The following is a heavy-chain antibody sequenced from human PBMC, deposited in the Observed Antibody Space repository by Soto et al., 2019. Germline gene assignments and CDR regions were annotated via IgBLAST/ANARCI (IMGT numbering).Heavy chain of an antibody. CDR2: ISSSSSYI. CDR3: ARYCSGGSCYRPYYYYYGMDV. V-gene: IGHV3-21*01. D-gene: IGHD2-15*01. J-gene: IGHJ6*02. Sequence: EVQLVESGGGLVKPGGSLRLSCAASGFTFSSYSMNWVRQAPGKGLEWVSSISSSSSYIYYADSVKGRFTISRDNAKNSLYLQMNSLRAEETAVYYCARYCSGGSCYRPYYYYYGMDVWGQGTTVTVSS. CDR1: GFTFSSYS.